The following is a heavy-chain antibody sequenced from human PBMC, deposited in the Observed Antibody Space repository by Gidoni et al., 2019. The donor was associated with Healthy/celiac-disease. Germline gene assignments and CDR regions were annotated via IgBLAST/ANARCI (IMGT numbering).Heavy chain of an antibody. Sequence: EVQLVQSGAEVKKPGESLRISCKGSGYSFTSYWISWVRQMPGKGLEWMGRIDPSDSYTNYSPSFQGHVTISADKSISTAYLQWSSLKASDTAMYYCASLPVDTAMVTDYYYYGMDVWGQGTTVTVSS. CDR2: IDPSDSYT. J-gene: IGHJ6*02. D-gene: IGHD5-18*01. CDR3: ASLPVDTAMVTDYYYYGMDV. V-gene: IGHV5-10-1*03. CDR1: GYSFTSYW.